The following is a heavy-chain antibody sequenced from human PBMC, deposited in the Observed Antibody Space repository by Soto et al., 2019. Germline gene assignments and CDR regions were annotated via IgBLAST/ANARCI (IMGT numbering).Heavy chain of an antibody. CDR2: IYYSGST. CDR1: GGSISSGGYY. CDR3: ASWGGSGYFAFDI. V-gene: IGHV4-31*03. Sequence: SETLSLTCTVSGGSISSGGYYWSWIRQHPGKGLEWMGYIYYSGSTYYNPSLTSRVTISVDTSKNQFSRKLSSVTAADTAVYYCASWGGSGYFAFDIWGQGTMVTVSS. D-gene: IGHD3-22*01. J-gene: IGHJ3*02.